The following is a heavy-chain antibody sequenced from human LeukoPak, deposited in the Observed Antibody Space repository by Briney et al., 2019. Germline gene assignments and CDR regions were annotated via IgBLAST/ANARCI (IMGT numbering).Heavy chain of an antibody. CDR2: IYYSGST. Sequence: SETLSLTCTVSGGSVSSGSYYWSWIRQPPGKGLEWIGYIYYSGSTNYNPSLKSRVTISVDPSKNQFSRKLSSVTAADTAVYYCARARWRGYSYSSTYFDYWGQGALVTVSS. D-gene: IGHD5-18*01. CDR3: ARARWRGYSYSSTYFDY. J-gene: IGHJ4*02. CDR1: GGSVSSGSYY. V-gene: IGHV4-61*01.